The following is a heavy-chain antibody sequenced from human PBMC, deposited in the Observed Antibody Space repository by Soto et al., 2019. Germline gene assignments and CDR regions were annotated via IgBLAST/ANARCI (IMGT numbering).Heavy chain of an antibody. J-gene: IGHJ4*02. CDR2: IYPSVSS. CDR1: GFAIRRGYY. Sequence: PSNSLALACSVSGFAIRRGYYWSWVRPPPGKGLEWIGSIYPSVSSYHNPSLATRLRLSIDTSKNQFTLSLTSVTAALTALYFCAREKVATTFFDNWGQGIQVPVAS. V-gene: IGHV4-38-2*02. D-gene: IGHD5-12*01. CDR3: AREKVATTFFDN.